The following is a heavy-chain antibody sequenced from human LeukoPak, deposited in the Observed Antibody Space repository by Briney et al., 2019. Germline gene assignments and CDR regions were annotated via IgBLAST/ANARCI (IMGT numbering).Heavy chain of an antibody. Sequence: QPGGSLRLSCAASGFTFGSHEMSWVRQAPGKGLEWVSVVSSDGGATDYTGSVKGRLTISRDNSKNMVYLEMNSLRPEDTAVYYCARETLAAQRYFDYWGQGTLVTVSS. D-gene: IGHD5-18*01. V-gene: IGHV3-23*01. CDR3: ARETLAAQRYFDY. CDR1: GFTFGSHE. CDR2: VSSDGGAT. J-gene: IGHJ4*02.